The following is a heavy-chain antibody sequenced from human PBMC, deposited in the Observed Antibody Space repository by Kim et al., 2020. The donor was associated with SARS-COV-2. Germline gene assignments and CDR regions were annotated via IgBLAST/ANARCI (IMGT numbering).Heavy chain of an antibody. V-gene: IGHV4-34*01. Sequence: SETLSLTCAVYGGSFSGYYWSWIRQPPGKGLEWIGEINHSGSTNYNPSLKSRVTISVDTSKNQFSLKLSSVTAADTAVYYCAMRGSATGTYYFDYWGQGTLVTVSS. D-gene: IGHD3-10*01. CDR2: INHSGST. J-gene: IGHJ4*02. CDR1: GGSFSGYY. CDR3: AMRGSATGTYYFDY.